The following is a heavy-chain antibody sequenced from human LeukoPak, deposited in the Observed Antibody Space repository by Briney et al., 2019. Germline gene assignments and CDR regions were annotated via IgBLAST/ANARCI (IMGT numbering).Heavy chain of an antibody. CDR2: IYHSGST. D-gene: IGHD3-22*01. CDR3: ASVGYYDSSGYYVDY. V-gene: IGHV4-4*02. J-gene: IGHJ4*02. Sequence: AGTLSLTCAVSGGSISSSNWWSWVRQPPGKGLEWIGIIYHSGSTNYNPSLKSRVTISVDKSKNQFFLKLSSVTAADTAVYYCASVGYYDSSGYYVDYWGQGTLVTVS. CDR1: GGSISSSNW.